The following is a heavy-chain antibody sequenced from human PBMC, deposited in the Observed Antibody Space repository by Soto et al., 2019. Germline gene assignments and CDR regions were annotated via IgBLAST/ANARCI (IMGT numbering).Heavy chain of an antibody. CDR2: TIPAFGTA. CDR1: GAGDTFSNYG. D-gene: IGHD1-1*01. CDR3: WRHDKTALPPLDS. J-gene: IGHJ4*02. V-gene: IGHV1-69*06. Sequence: QVHLVQSGAEVQSPGSAVKVSCKVSGAGDTFSNYGLNWMRQAPGQGLEWMGGTIPAFGTANYAQKFQGRVTITADTSTTTAYMELSSLRSDDTAVYYCWRHDKTALPPLDSWGQGTLVSVSS.